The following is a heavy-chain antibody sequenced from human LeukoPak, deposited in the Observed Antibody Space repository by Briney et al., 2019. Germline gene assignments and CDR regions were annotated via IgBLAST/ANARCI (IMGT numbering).Heavy chain of an antibody. Sequence: PGGSLRVSCAASGFTFSSYAMHWVRQAPGKGLDWVALISYDGSNKYYADSVKGRFAISRDNSKNTLYLQMNSMRAEDTAVYYCARESEWFGAIMDVWGKGTTVTVSS. J-gene: IGHJ6*04. V-gene: IGHV3-30*09. CDR1: GFTFSSYA. D-gene: IGHD3-10*01. CDR2: ISYDGSNK. CDR3: ARESEWFGAIMDV.